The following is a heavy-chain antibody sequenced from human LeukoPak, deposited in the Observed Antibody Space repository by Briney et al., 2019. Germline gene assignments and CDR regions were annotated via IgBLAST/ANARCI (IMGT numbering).Heavy chain of an antibody. CDR2: IYSGGST. D-gene: IGHD5-18*01. J-gene: IGHJ6*03. V-gene: IGHV3-66*01. Sequence: TGGSLRLSCAASGFTLSSYAMSWVRQAPGKGLEWVSVIYSGGSTYYADSVKGRFTISRDNSKNTLYLQMNSLRAEDTAVYYCANLYSYGYSIYYYYMDVWGKGTTVTVSS. CDR3: ANLYSYGYSIYYYYMDV. CDR1: GFTLSSYA.